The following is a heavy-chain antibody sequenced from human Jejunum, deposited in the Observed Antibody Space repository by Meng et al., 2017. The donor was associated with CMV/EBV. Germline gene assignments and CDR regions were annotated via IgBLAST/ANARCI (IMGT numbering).Heavy chain of an antibody. V-gene: IGHV4-61*08. CDR3: ARDGTSGADAMDV. Sequence: GSVTSGDSDWTWVRQYPGKGLEWIGNIYYSGSTNYNPSLKSRVTISTDTSKNQFSLKLSSVTAADTAVYYCARDGTSGADAMDVWGQGTTVTVSS. CDR2: IYYSGST. CDR1: GSVTSGDSD. J-gene: IGHJ6*02. D-gene: IGHD3-10*01.